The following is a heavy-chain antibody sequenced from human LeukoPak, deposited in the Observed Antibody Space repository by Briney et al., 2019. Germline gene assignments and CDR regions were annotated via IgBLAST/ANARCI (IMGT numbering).Heavy chain of an antibody. CDR2: ISSSGSTI. CDR1: GFTFSSYE. Sequence: GGSLRLSCAASGFTFSSYEMNWVRQAPGKGLEWVSYISSSGSTIYYADSVKGRFTISRDNAKNSLYLQMNSLRAEDTAVYYGAREWHDAFDIWGQGTMVTVSS. V-gene: IGHV3-48*03. D-gene: IGHD5-24*01. CDR3: AREWHDAFDI. J-gene: IGHJ3*02.